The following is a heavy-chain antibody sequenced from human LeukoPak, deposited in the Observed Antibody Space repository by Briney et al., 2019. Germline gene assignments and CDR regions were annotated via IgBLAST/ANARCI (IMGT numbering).Heavy chain of an antibody. D-gene: IGHD3-16*01. V-gene: IGHV3-23*01. Sequence: PGGSLRLSCAVSGITFGNHGMNRVRQAPGKGLEWVSGVSTSGDVKWYADSVKGRFIISRDNSKNTLYLQMNSLRAEDTAVYYCAQDGASIRFDNWGQGTLVTVSS. CDR3: AQDGASIRFDN. J-gene: IGHJ4*02. CDR2: VSTSGDVK. CDR1: GITFGNHG.